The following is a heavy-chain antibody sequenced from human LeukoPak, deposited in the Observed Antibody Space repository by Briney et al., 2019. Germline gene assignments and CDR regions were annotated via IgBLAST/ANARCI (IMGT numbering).Heavy chain of an antibody. D-gene: IGHD5-24*01. Sequence: SETLSLPCAVSGYSISSGYYWGWIRQPPGKGLEWIGSIYHTGSTYYNPSLKSRVTISVDTSKNQFSLKLSSVTAADTAVYYCARSGDGYNPSSWGQGTLVTVSS. V-gene: IGHV4-38-2*01. CDR3: ARSGDGYNPSS. CDR1: GYSISSGYY. J-gene: IGHJ5*02. CDR2: IYHTGST.